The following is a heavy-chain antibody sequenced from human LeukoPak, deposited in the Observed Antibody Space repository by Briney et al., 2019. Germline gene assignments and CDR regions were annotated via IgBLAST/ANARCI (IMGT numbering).Heavy chain of an antibody. J-gene: IGHJ4*02. Sequence: SETLSLTCTVSGGSISSSSYYWGWIRQPPGKGLEWFGSIYYSGSTYYNPSLKSRVTISVDTSKNQFSLKLSSVTAADTAVYYCARHQRVLRYFEGLTPWDYWGQGTLVTVSS. V-gene: IGHV4-39*01. CDR3: ARHQRVLRYFEGLTPWDY. CDR2: IYYSGST. CDR1: GGSISSSSYY. D-gene: IGHD3-9*01.